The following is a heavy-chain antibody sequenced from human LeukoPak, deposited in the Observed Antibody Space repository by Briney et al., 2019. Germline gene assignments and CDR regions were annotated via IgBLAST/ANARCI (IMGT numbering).Heavy chain of an antibody. J-gene: IGHJ4*02. D-gene: IGHD6-6*01. V-gene: IGHV4-59*01. CDR2: IFYSGST. Sequence: SETLSLTCTISGGSISNYYWNWIRQPPGKGLERIGYIFYSGSTNYSPSLKSRVTISVDTSKNQFSLKLTSVTAADTAIYYCVRGEYSSPPFDYWGQGTLVTVSS. CDR1: GGSISNYY. CDR3: VRGEYSSPPFDY.